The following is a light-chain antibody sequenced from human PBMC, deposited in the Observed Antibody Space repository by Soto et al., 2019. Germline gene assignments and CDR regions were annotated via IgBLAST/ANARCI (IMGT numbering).Light chain of an antibody. V-gene: IGLV2-8*01. CDR3: CSYAGNHNYV. Sequence: QSVLTQPPSASGSPRQSVAISCTGTSSDVGGYNYVSWYQQHPGKAPKLMIYEVTKRPSGVPDRFSGSKSGNTASLTVSGLQTEDEADYYCCSYAGNHNYVFGTGTKVTVL. J-gene: IGLJ1*01. CDR1: SSDVGGYNY. CDR2: EVT.